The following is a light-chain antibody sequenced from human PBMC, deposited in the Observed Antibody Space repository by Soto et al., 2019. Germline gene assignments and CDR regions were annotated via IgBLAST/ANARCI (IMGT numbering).Light chain of an antibody. CDR2: DNN. V-gene: IGLV1-40*01. Sequence: QSVLTQPPSVSGAPGQRFTISCTGSSSNIGALYDVNWYQQLPGTAPKLLIYDNNNRPSGVPDRFSGSKSGTSASLAITGLQAEDEADYYCQSYDNSLSGHVVFGGGTKVTVL. CDR1: SSNIGALYD. J-gene: IGLJ2*01. CDR3: QSYDNSLSGHVV.